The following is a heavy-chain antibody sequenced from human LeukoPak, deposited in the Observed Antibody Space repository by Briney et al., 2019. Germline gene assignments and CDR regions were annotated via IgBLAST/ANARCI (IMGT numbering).Heavy chain of an antibody. J-gene: IGHJ6*02. V-gene: IGHV7-4-1*02. Sequence: ASVKVSCKASGYTFTSYAMNWVRQAPGQGLEWMGWINTNTGNPTYAQGFTGRFVFSLDTSVSTAYLQISSLKAEDTAVYYCARILMVRGRVDYYYGMDVWGQGTTVTVSS. CDR2: INTNTGNP. CDR1: GYTFTSYA. CDR3: ARILMVRGRVDYYYGMDV. D-gene: IGHD3-10*01.